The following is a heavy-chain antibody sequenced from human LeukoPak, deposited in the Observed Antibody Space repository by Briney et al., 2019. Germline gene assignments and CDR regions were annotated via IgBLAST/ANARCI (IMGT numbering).Heavy chain of an antibody. CDR3: AYGADGYKTGY. V-gene: IGHV4-59*01. CDR2: IYYTGSP. CDR1: GASITNYY. D-gene: IGHD5-24*01. Sequence: PSETLSLTCTVSGASITNYYWSWIRQPPAKGLEWIGYIYYTGSPNYNPSLKSRVTLSLDTSQTQFSLKLTSVTAADTAVYYCAYGADGYKTGYWGQGTLVTVSS. J-gene: IGHJ4*02.